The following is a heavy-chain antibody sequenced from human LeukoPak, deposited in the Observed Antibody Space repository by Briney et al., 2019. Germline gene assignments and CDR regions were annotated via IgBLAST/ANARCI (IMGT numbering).Heavy chain of an antibody. V-gene: IGHV4-34*01. CDR3: ARGLRAVAGTAYFDY. Sequence: PSETLSLTCAVYGGSFSGYYWSWIRQPPGKGLEWIGEINHSGSTNYNPSLKSRVTISVDTSKNQFSLKLSSVTAADTAVYYCARGLRAVAGTAYFDYWGQGTLVTVSS. D-gene: IGHD6-19*01. J-gene: IGHJ4*02. CDR1: GGSFSGYY. CDR2: INHSGST.